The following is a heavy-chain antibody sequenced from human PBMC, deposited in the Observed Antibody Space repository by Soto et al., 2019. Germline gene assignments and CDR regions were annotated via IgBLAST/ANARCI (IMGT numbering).Heavy chain of an antibody. J-gene: IGHJ4*02. CDR1: GDSVSSNIAA. V-gene: IGHV6-1*01. CDR3: ARLGYCSGGSCLHFYY. D-gene: IGHD2-15*01. Sequence: SQTLSLTCAISGDSVSSNIAAWNWIRQSPSRGLEWLGRTYYRSKWYNDYAVSVKSRITINPDTSKNQFSLQLNSVTPEDTAVYYCARLGYCSGGSCLHFYYWGQGTLVTVS. CDR2: TYYRSKWYN.